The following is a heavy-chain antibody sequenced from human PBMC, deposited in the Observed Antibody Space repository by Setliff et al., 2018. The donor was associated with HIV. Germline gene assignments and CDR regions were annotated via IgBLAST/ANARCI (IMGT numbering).Heavy chain of an antibody. CDR1: GYSFTSYG. D-gene: IGHD3-10*01. Sequence: RASVKVSCKASGYSFTSYGIGWVRQAPGQGLEWIGWISPYSRITNYAPKFRDRVTMTTETSTNTAYLEVRSLSSDDTAVYYCARGRNYNSGMDVWGQGTTVTVSS. V-gene: IGHV1-18*01. J-gene: IGHJ6*02. CDR2: ISPYSRIT. CDR3: ARGRNYNSGMDV.